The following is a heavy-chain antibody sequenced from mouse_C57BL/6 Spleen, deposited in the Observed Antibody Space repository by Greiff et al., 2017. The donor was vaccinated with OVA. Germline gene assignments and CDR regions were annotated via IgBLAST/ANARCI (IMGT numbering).Heavy chain of an antibody. J-gene: IGHJ2*01. D-gene: IGHD2-4*01. CDR1: GFNIKDDY. CDR3: TTYYDYDAY. V-gene: IGHV14-4*01. Sequence: EVQLQQSGAELVRPGASVKLSCTASGFNIKDDYMHWVKQRPEQGLEWIGWIDPENGDTEYASKFQGKATITADTSSNTAYLQLSSLTSEDTAVYYCTTYYDYDAYWGQGTTLTVSS. CDR2: IDPENGDT.